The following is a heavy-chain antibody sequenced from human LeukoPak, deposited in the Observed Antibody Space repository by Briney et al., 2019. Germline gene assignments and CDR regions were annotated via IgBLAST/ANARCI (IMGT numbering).Heavy chain of an antibody. CDR1: GFTFSSYD. V-gene: IGHV3-13*01. CDR2: IGTAGDT. J-gene: IGHJ4*02. D-gene: IGHD6-13*01. CDR3: ARGVAAAGKGDYFDY. Sequence: GGSLRLSCAASGFTFSSYDMHWVRQATGKGLEWVSAIGTAGDTYYPGSVKGRFTISRENAKNSLYLQMNSLRAGDTAVYYCARGVAAAGKGDYFDYWGQGTLVTVSS.